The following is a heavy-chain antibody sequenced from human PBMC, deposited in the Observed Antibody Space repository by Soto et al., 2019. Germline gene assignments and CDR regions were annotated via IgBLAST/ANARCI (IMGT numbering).Heavy chain of an antibody. CDR1: GFTFSSYG. Sequence: QVQLVESGGGVVQPGRSLRLSCAASGFTFSSYGMHWVRQAPGKGLEWVAVISYDGSNKNYADSVKGRFTISRDNSKNTQYLQMNSVRAEDTAVYYCTKEVWSGPMDVWGHGTTVTVSS. D-gene: IGHD3-3*01. CDR3: TKEVWSGPMDV. V-gene: IGHV3-30*18. CDR2: ISYDGSNK. J-gene: IGHJ6*02.